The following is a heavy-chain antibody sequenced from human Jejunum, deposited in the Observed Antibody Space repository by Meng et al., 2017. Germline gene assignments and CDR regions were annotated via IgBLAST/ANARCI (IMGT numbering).Heavy chain of an antibody. Sequence: QVMVVQAGVGLRRPGSPLNVTGTVSGGPLSIYAISWVPQAPVTRIEWMGGTIPIFGTANYAQKYHGRVTITADEATSTAYMGLSSLRSEDTAGYYCARDIDSSEGYWGQGTLVTVSS. CDR2: TIPIFGTA. V-gene: IGHV1-69*12. J-gene: IGHJ4*02. CDR1: GGPLSIYA. CDR3: ARDIDSSEGY. D-gene: IGHD3-22*01.